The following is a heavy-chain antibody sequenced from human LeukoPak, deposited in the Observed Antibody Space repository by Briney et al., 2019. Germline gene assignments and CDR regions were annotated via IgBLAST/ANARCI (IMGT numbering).Heavy chain of an antibody. CDR3: AKDGGWLVLLGYFQH. CDR2: ISYDGSNK. V-gene: IGHV3-30*04. J-gene: IGHJ1*01. CDR1: GFTFSSYA. D-gene: IGHD6-19*01. Sequence: QPGGSLRLSCAASGFTFSSYAMHWVRQAPGKGLEWVAVISYDGSNKYYADSVKGRFTISRDNSKNTLYLQMNSLRAEDTAVYYCAKDGGWLVLLGYFQHWGQGTLVTVSS.